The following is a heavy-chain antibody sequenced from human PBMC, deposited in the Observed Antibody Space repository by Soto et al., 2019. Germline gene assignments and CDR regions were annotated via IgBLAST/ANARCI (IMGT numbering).Heavy chain of an antibody. Sequence: ASVKVSCKASGYTFTNSGISWVRQAPGQGLEWMGWISTDNGNTNFAQHLQGRVTMTTATSTNTVFLELRSLKSDDTAIYYCARDRLRGYDSSGFYSWGQGTMVTVSS. CDR2: ISTDNGNT. V-gene: IGHV1-18*01. D-gene: IGHD3-22*01. CDR3: ARDRLRGYDSSGFYS. CDR1: GYTFTNSG. J-gene: IGHJ4*02.